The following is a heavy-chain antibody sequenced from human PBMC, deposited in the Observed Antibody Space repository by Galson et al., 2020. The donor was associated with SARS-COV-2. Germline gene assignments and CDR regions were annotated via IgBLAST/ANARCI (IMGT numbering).Heavy chain of an antibody. J-gene: IGHJ4*02. D-gene: IGHD3-10*01. CDR3: ARVKIIGDYFDY. CDR2: ISYDGSNK. Sequence: GGSLRLSCAASGFTFSSYAMHWVRQAPGKGLEWVAVISYDGSNKYYADSVKGRFTISRDNSKNTLYLQMNSLRAEDTAVYYCARVKIIGDYFDYWGQGTLVTVSS. V-gene: IGHV3-30*01. CDR1: GFTFSSYA.